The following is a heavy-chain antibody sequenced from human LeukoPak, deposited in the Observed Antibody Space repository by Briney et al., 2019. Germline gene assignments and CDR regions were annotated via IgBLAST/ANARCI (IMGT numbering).Heavy chain of an antibody. Sequence: PSETLSLTCAVYGGSFSDYYWSWIRQPPGKGLEYIGEINHSGSTNYNPSLESRVTISVDTSKNQFSLKLSSVTAADTAVYYCARGSNYYDTSGYFYLYYYFGMDVWGQGTTVTVSS. CDR1: GGSFSDYY. CDR2: INHSGST. J-gene: IGHJ6*02. D-gene: IGHD3-22*01. V-gene: IGHV4-34*01. CDR3: ARGSNYYDTSGYFYLYYYFGMDV.